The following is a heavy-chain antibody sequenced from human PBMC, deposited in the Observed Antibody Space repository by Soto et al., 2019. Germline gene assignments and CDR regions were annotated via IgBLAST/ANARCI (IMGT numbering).Heavy chain of an antibody. V-gene: IGHV1-2*02. J-gene: IGHJ4*02. Sequence: ASAKGARKDSGATFSSYAIRWVRQAHGQWLEWMGWINPTHGDTNYAQNFQGRVNMTRDTSISTASMELSSLISDDTAVYSCARINIYYDRSGPFDHWGQRTLDGVYS. D-gene: IGHD3-22*01. CDR2: INPTHGDT. CDR3: ARINIYYDRSGPFDH. CDR1: GATFSSYA.